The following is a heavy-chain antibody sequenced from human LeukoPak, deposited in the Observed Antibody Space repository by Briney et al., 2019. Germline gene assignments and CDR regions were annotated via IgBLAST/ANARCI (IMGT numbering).Heavy chain of an antibody. CDR3: ITPLPYSAQ. D-gene: IGHD2-21*01. V-gene: IGHV3-15*07. CDR1: GFTFTNYW. Sequence: GGSLRLSCAASGFTFTNYWMHWVRQAPGKGLEWVGRIKPKTDGETTEYAAPVKDRFSISRDDSKSMMYLQMNSLKTEDTAVYYCITPLPYSAQGGQGTLVTVSS. J-gene: IGHJ4*02. CDR2: IKPKTDGETT.